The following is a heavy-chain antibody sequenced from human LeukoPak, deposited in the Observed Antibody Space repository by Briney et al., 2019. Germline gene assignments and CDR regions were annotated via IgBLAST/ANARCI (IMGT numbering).Heavy chain of an antibody. CDR1: DDSISSSNSY. J-gene: IGHJ4*02. D-gene: IGHD3-22*01. Sequence: SETLSLTCTVSDDSISSSNSYWGWIRQPPGKGLEWIGSIYYSGNTYYNASLKSRVTISVDTSKNQFSLKLSSVTAADTAVYYCARHSQYYYDSSGMFDYWGQGTLVTVSS. CDR2: IYYSGNT. V-gene: IGHV4-39*01. CDR3: ARHSQYYYDSSGMFDY.